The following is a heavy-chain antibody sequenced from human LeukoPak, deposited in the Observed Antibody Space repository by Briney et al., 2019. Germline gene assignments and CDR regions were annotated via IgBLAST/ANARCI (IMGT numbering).Heavy chain of an antibody. Sequence: AGGSLRLSCAASGFTFSSYGMSWVRQAPGKGLEWVSAISGSGGSTYYADSVKGRFTISRDDSKNTLYLQMNSLRAEDTAVYYCAKDTGGKKLPPFDYWGQGTLVTVSS. CDR2: ISGSGGST. D-gene: IGHD2-8*02. CDR1: GFTFSSYG. J-gene: IGHJ4*02. CDR3: AKDTGGKKLPPFDY. V-gene: IGHV3-23*01.